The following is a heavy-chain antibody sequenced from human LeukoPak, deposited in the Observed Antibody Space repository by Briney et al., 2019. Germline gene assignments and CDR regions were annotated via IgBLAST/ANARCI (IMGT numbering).Heavy chain of an antibody. CDR2: IYPGDSDT. Sequence: GESLKISCKGSGYSFTSYWIGWVRQMPGKGLEWMGIIYPGDSDTRYSPSFQGQVTISADKSISTAYLQWSSLKASDTAMYYCARTYYDFWSGYYLYFDYWGQGTLVTVSS. CDR1: GYSFTSYW. V-gene: IGHV5-51*01. CDR3: ARTYYDFWSGYYLYFDY. J-gene: IGHJ4*02. D-gene: IGHD3-3*01.